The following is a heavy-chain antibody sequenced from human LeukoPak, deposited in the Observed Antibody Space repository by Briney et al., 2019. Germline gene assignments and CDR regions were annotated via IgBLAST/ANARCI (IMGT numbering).Heavy chain of an antibody. CDR3: AKDMLVYYDSSGYYFDYYYYYMDV. Sequence: GGSLRLSCAASGSTFSSYGMSWVRQAPGKGLEWVSAISGSGGSTYYADSVKGRFTISRDNSKNTLYLQMSSLRAEDTAVYYCAKDMLVYYDSSGYYFDYYYYYMDVWGKGTTVTISS. V-gene: IGHV3-23*01. D-gene: IGHD3-22*01. CDR2: ISGSGGST. CDR1: GSTFSSYG. J-gene: IGHJ6*03.